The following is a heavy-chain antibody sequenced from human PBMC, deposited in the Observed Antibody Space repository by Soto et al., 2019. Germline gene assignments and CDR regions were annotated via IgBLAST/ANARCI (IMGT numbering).Heavy chain of an antibody. J-gene: IGHJ4*02. Sequence: GGSLRLSCVASGFTFSSYAMSWVRQAPGKGLEWVSAISGSGGSTYYADSVKGLFTISRDNSKNTLYLQMNSLRAGDTAVYYCAKGSRGSGWDYWGQGTLVTVSS. V-gene: IGHV3-23*01. D-gene: IGHD3-10*01. CDR1: GFTFSSYA. CDR2: ISGSGGST. CDR3: AKGSRGSGWDY.